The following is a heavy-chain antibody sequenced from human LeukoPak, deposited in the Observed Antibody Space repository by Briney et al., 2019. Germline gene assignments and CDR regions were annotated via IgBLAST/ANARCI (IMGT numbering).Heavy chain of an antibody. V-gene: IGHV3-43*02. J-gene: IGHJ4*02. D-gene: IGHD6-19*01. CDR2: ISADGSIN. CDR3: AREGDTSGWYDY. CDR1: GFSLYYYA. Sequence: GGSLRLSCAARGFSLYYYAILGPRQARGRGLGGVSLISADGSINFYSDSVRGRSTISRDNTRKSLSLQMRSLRSEDTALYYCAREGDTSGWYDYWGQGTLVTVSS.